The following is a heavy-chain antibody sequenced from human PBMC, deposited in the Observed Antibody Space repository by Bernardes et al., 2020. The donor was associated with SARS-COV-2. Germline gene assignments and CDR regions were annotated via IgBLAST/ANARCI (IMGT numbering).Heavy chain of an antibody. CDR1: GFTFRNYA. J-gene: IGHJ3*02. D-gene: IGHD2-2*02. Sequence: GGSLRLSCAASGFTFRNYAMSWVRQAPGKGLEWVSSISGSGGTTNYADSVRGRLTISRDNSKNTLDLQMNSLRPEDTAVYHCAKRFCATSSGCYKNEPDAFDIWGQGTMVTVSS. V-gene: IGHV3-23*01. CDR3: AKRFCATSSGCYKNEPDAFDI. CDR2: ISGSGGTT.